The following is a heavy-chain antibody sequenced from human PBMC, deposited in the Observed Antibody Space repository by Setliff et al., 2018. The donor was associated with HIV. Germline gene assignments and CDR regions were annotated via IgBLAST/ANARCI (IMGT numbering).Heavy chain of an antibody. CDR2: INHTGSA. J-gene: IGHJ4*02. V-gene: IGHV4-34*01. Sequence: SETLSLTCAVYGGSFSGYCWSWIRQSPGKGLEWIGEINHTGSANYIPSLKSRLTMSVDTSKNQFSLKLSSVTAADTAVYYCARTRGYCSATSCYALRGPDYWGQGTLVTVSS. CDR1: GGSFSGYC. CDR3: ARTRGYCSATSCYALRGPDY. D-gene: IGHD2-2*01.